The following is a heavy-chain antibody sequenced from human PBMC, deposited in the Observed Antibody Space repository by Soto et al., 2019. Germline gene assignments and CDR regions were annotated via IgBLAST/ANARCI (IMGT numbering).Heavy chain of an antibody. V-gene: IGHV3-23*01. J-gene: IGHJ6*02. CDR2: ISSSDIST. D-gene: IGHD4-17*01. Sequence: GGSLRLSCAASGFTFTNYAVSWVRQAPGKGLEWVSSISSSDISTYYAGSVKGRFTISRDNSKNTLYLQMNSLRAEDTAVYYCVKAYYSDPGYYYALDVWGQGTTVTVSS. CDR3: VKAYYSDPGYYYALDV. CDR1: GFTFTNYA.